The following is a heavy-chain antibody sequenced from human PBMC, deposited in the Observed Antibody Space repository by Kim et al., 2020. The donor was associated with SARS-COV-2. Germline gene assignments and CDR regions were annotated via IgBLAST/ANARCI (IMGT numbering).Heavy chain of an antibody. CDR1: GGSISSGGYY. CDR3: ARAPRVGVITFGGVISGGFDY. J-gene: IGHJ4*02. CDR2: IYYSGST. V-gene: IGHV4-31*03. D-gene: IGHD3-16*02. Sequence: SETLSLTCTVSGGSISSGGYYWSWIRQHPGKGLEWIGYIYYSGSTYYNPSLKSRVTISVDTSKNQFSLKLSSVTAADTAVDYCARAPRVGVITFGGVISGGFDYWGQGTLVTVSS.